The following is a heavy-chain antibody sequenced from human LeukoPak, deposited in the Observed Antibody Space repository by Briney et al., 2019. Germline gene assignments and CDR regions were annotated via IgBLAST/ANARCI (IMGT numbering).Heavy chain of an antibody. V-gene: IGHV4-34*01. J-gene: IGHJ4*02. Sequence: KPSETLSLTCAVYGGSFSPYYWSWIRQPPGKGLEWIGEINHSGSTNYNPSLKSRATISVDTSKNQFSLRLSSVTAADTAVYYCARGGFYCGGDCYVDYWGQGTLVTVSS. D-gene: IGHD2-21*02. CDR3: ARGGFYCGGDCYVDY. CDR2: INHSGST. CDR1: GGSFSPYY.